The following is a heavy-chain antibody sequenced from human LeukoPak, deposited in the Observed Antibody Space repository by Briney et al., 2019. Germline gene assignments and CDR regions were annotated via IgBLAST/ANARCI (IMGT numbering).Heavy chain of an antibody. CDR2: INLSGGST. J-gene: IGHJ1*01. D-gene: IGHD6-19*01. V-gene: IGHV1-46*01. CDR3: ARDFVGDDAVAPAEYFQH. CDR1: GYTFTSYY. Sequence: ASVKVSCKASGYTFTSYYMHWGRQAPGQGLEWRGIINLSGGSTSAAQKFQGRGTMTRDMSTSTIYMELSSLRSEATAVYYCARDFVGDDAVAPAEYFQHWGQGTLVTVSS.